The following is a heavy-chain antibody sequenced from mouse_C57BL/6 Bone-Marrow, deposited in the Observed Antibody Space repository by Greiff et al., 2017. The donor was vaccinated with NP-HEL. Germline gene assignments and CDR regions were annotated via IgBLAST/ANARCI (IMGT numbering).Heavy chain of an antibody. Sequence: EVMLVESGPGMVKPSQSLSLTCTVTGYSITSGYDWHWIRHFPGNKLEWMGYISYSGSTNYNPSLKSRISITHDTSKNHFFLKLNSVTTEDTATYYCARDRYYIYAMDYWGQGTSVTVSS. CDR3: ARDRYYIYAMDY. J-gene: IGHJ4*01. CDR2: ISYSGST. D-gene: IGHD2-12*01. V-gene: IGHV3-1*01. CDR1: GYSITSGYD.